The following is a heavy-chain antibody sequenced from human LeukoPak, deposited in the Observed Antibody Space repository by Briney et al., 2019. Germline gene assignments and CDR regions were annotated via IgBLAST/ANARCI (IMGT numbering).Heavy chain of an antibody. D-gene: IGHD3-10*01. J-gene: IGHJ4*02. CDR2: FDPEDGEA. CDR1: GYTLTELS. V-gene: IGHV1-24*01. Sequence: ASVKVSCKVSGYTLTELSMHWVRQAPGKGLEWMGGFDPEDGEAIYAQKFQGRVTMTEDTSTDTAYMELSSLRSEDTAVYYCATGRRYGSGSYLIFDYWGQGTLVTVPS. CDR3: ATGRRYGSGSYLIFDY.